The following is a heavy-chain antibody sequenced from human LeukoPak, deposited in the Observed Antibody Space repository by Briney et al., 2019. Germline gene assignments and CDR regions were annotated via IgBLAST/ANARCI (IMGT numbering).Heavy chain of an antibody. Sequence: GGSLRLSCAASGFTVSSNYMCWVRQAPGKGLEWVSVIYSGGSTYYADSVKGRFTISRDNSKNTLYLQMNSLRAEDTAVYYCAREVSYYDFWSGYYHWFDPWGLGTLVTVSS. CDR3: AREVSYYDFWSGYYHWFDP. V-gene: IGHV3-66*02. D-gene: IGHD3-3*01. CDR1: GFTVSSNY. J-gene: IGHJ5*02. CDR2: IYSGGST.